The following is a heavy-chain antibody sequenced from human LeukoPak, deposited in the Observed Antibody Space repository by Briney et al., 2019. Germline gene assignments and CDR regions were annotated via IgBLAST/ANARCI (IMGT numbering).Heavy chain of an antibody. V-gene: IGHV4-34*01. CDR3: ARGRIDYDSSISVGYFDY. CDR1: GGSFSGYY. D-gene: IGHD3-22*01. J-gene: IGHJ4*02. Sequence: SETLSLTCAVYGGSFSGYYWSWIRQPPGKGLEWIGEINHSGSTNYNPSLKSRVTISVDTSKNQFSLKLSSVTAADTAVYYCARGRIDYDSSISVGYFDYWGQGTLVTVSS. CDR2: INHSGST.